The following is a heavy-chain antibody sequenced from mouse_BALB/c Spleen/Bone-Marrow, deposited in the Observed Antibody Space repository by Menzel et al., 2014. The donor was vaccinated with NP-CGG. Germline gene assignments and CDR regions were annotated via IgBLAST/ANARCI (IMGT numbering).Heavy chain of an antibody. J-gene: IGHJ2*01. Sequence: QVQLQQSGAELVKPGASVKLSCKASGYTFTSYWMHWVKQRPGQGLEWIGEINPSNGRTNYNEKFKSKATLTVDKSTSTAYMQLSSLPSEGSAVYYCTRRTTTVVASDYWGQDTNLTVSS. CDR3: TRRTTTVVASDY. CDR1: GYTFTSYW. V-gene: IGHV1S81*02. CDR2: INPSNGRT. D-gene: IGHD1-1*01.